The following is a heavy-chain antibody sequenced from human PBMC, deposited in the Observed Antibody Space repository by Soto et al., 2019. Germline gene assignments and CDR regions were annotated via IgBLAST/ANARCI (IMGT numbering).Heavy chain of an antibody. CDR1: GSTFSSYS. J-gene: IGHJ4*02. Sequence: GGSLRLSCAASGSTFSSYSMNWVRQAPGKGLEWVSSISSSSSYIYYADSVKGRFTISRDNAKNLLYLQMNSLRAEDTAVYYCARDTVSGKNYWGQGTLVTVSS. V-gene: IGHV3-21*01. D-gene: IGHD1-1*01. CDR3: ARDTVSGKNY. CDR2: ISSSSSYI.